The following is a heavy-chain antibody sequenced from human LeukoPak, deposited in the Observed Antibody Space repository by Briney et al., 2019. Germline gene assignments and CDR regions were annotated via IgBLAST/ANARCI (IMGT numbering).Heavy chain of an antibody. CDR2: ISYDGSNK. Sequence: GGSLRLSCAASGFTFSSYGMHWVRQAPGKGLEWVAVISYDGSNKYYADSVKGRFTISRDNSKNTLYLQMSSLRAEDTAVYYCAKDVGATGYWGQGTLVTVSS. V-gene: IGHV3-30*18. CDR3: AKDVGATGY. D-gene: IGHD1-26*01. CDR1: GFTFSSYG. J-gene: IGHJ4*02.